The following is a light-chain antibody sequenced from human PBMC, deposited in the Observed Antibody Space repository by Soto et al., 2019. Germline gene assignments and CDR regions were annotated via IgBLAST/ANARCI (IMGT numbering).Light chain of an antibody. CDR3: QQYNNWPPWT. CDR1: QSVGSN. Sequence: ETVMTQSPATLSVLLGESTTLSCRASQSVGSNLAWYQEKPGQPPRLVIYGASTRATGIPTRFSGSGSGTEFTLTISSLQSEDFGVYYCQQYNNWPPWTFGQGTKVEMK. CDR2: GAS. J-gene: IGKJ1*01. V-gene: IGKV3-15*01.